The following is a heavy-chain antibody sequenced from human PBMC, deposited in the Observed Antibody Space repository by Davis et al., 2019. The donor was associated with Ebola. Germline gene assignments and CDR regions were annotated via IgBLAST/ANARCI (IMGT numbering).Heavy chain of an antibody. CDR1: GGTFSSYA. CDR3: ARDTIFSSGWSL. J-gene: IGHJ4*02. V-gene: IGHV1-18*01. CDR2: ISAYNGNT. Sequence: ASVKVSCKASGGTFSSYAIIRVRHAPGQGLEWMGWISAYNGNTNYAQKLLVRVTMTKDTSTSTAYMELRSLRSDDTAVYYCARDTIFSSGWSLWGQGTLVTVSS. D-gene: IGHD6-19*01.